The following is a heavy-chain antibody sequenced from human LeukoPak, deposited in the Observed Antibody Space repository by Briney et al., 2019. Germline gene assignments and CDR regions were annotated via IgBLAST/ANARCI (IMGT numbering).Heavy chain of an antibody. D-gene: IGHD3-16*01. Sequence: GGSLRLSCAASGFTFSSHAMHWVRQAPGKGLEWVSGISGSGGSTYYAESVKGRFTISRDNFKNTLYLQMNSLRAEDTAVYYCAKVTSEGGYFDYWGQGTLVTVS. CDR1: GFTFSSHA. V-gene: IGHV3-23*01. J-gene: IGHJ4*02. CDR2: ISGSGGST. CDR3: AKVTSEGGYFDY.